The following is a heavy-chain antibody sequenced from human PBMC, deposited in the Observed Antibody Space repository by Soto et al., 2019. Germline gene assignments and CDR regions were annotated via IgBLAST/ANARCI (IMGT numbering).Heavy chain of an antibody. J-gene: IGHJ2*01. V-gene: IGHV3-48*02. CDR2: IASSSWNI. CDR1: GFTFSSYS. Sequence: GGSLRLSCAASGFTFSSYSMNWVRQAPGKGLEWISYIASSSWNIYYADTVKGRFTISRDNAKNSLFLQMDSLRDEDTAVYYCARGPSTAAPLSDWYFDLWGRGTLVTVSS. D-gene: IGHD2-2*01. CDR3: ARGPSTAAPLSDWYFDL.